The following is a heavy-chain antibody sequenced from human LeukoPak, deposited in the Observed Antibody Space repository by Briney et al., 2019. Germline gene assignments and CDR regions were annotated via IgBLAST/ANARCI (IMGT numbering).Heavy chain of an antibody. J-gene: IGHJ5*02. CDR3: ASQCSGGSCYLDWFDP. Sequence: ASVKVSCKASGYTFTGYYMHWVRQAPGQGLEWMGRINPNSGGTDYAQKFQGRVTMTRDTSISTAYMEVSRLRSDDTAVYYCASQCSGGSCYLDWFDPWGQGTLVTVSS. CDR2: INPNSGGT. D-gene: IGHD2-15*01. CDR1: GYTFTGYY. V-gene: IGHV1-2*06.